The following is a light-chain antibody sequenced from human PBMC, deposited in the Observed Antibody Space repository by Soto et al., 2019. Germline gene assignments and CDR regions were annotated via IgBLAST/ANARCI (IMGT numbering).Light chain of an antibody. Sequence: DIPMTQSPSTLSASVGDRVTITCRASQTIGTLLAWYQQRPGKAPNLLIYKASSLESGVPSRFSGSGSGTEFTLTISSLQPDDVATYFCQQDSTYPWTFGQGTKVEVK. CDR2: KAS. CDR3: QQDSTYPWT. V-gene: IGKV1-5*03. CDR1: QTIGTL. J-gene: IGKJ1*01.